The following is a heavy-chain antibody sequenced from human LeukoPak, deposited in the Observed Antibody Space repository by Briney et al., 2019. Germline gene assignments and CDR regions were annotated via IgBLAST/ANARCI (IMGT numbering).Heavy chain of an antibody. J-gene: IGHJ4*02. CDR3: ARSKGLYYDSSGYYPDY. V-gene: IGHV3-30-3*01. D-gene: IGHD3-22*01. CDR2: ISYDGSNK. CDR1: GFTFSSYA. Sequence: PGGSLRLSCAASGFTFSSYAMHWVRQAPGKGLEWVAVISYDGSNKYYADSVKGRFTISRDNSKNTLYLQMNSLRAEDTAVYYCARSKGLYYDSSGYYPDYWGQGTLVTVSS.